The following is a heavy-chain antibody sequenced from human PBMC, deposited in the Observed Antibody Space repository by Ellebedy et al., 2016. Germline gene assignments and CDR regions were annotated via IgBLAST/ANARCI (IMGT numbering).Heavy chain of an antibody. CDR3: ARDRLRFLEYRHYGMDV. CDR1: GFTFSSYS. V-gene: IGHV3-21*01. J-gene: IGHJ6*02. Sequence: GGSLRLSCAASGFTFSSYSMNWVRQAPGKGLEWVSSISSSSSYIYYADSVKGRFTISRDNAKNSLYLQMNSLRAEDTAVYYCARDRLRFLEYRHYGMDVWGQGTTVTVSS. D-gene: IGHD3-3*01. CDR2: ISSSSSYI.